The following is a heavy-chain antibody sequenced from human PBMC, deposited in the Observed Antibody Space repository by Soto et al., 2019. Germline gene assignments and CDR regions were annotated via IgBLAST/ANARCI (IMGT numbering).Heavy chain of an antibody. CDR1: GFTFNNYA. CDR3: AKVGGWSSPKVET. Sequence: EVQLMESGGGSVQPGGSLRLSCSASGFTFNNYAMIWVRQSPGTGLEWVSGIGSSGDRTFYADSARGRFTISRDNSKKFLYPQMNNRKAEERGTYFRAKVGGWSSPKVETWGQGALVTVSS. V-gene: IGHV3-23*01. J-gene: IGHJ5*02. CDR2: IGSSGDRT. D-gene: IGHD2-8*02.